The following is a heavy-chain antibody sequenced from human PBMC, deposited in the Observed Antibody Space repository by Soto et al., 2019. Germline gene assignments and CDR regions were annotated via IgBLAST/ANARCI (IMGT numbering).Heavy chain of an antibody. CDR2: INHSGST. D-gene: IGHD3-10*01. CDR3: ARGGGSGSMIDV. J-gene: IGHJ6*02. CDR1: GGSFSGYY. V-gene: IGHV4-34*01. Sequence: QVQLQQWGAGLLKPSETLSLTCAVYGGSFSGYYWSWIRQPPGKGLEWIGEINHSGSTNYNPSLKSRVTISVDTSKNQFSLKLSSVTAADTAVYYCARGGGSGSMIDVWGQGTTVTVSS.